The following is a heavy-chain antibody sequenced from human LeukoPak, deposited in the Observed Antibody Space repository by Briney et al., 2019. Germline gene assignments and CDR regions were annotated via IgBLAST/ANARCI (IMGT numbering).Heavy chain of an antibody. J-gene: IGHJ4*02. CDR2: IYYSGST. V-gene: IGHV4-59*08. CDR3: ARHFQFGESWVFDY. Sequence: KASETLSLTCTVSGGSISSYYWSWIRQPPGKGLEWIGYIYYSGSTNYNPSLKSRVTISVDTSKNQFSLKLSSVTAADTAVYYCARHFQFGESWVFDYWGQGTLVTVSS. D-gene: IGHD3-10*01. CDR1: GGSISSYY.